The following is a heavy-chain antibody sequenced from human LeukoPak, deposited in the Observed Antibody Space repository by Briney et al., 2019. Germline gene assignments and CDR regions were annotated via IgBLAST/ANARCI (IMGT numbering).Heavy chain of an antibody. Sequence: GGSLRLSCAASEFTFRNSAMSWVRQAPGKGLEWVSSISGSGANTYYADSVRGRFTISRDNSKNTLYLQMNSLRAEDTAVYYCAKAPTSYCTSSSCYAGASDYWGQGILVTVSS. CDR1: EFTFRNSA. J-gene: IGHJ4*02. D-gene: IGHD2-2*01. V-gene: IGHV3-23*01. CDR3: AKAPTSYCTSSSCYAGASDY. CDR2: ISGSGANT.